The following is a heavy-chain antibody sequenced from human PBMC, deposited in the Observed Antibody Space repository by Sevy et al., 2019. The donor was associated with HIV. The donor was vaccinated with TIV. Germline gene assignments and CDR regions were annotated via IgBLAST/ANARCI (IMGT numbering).Heavy chain of an antibody. CDR3: AKAAGTVHSTPTPELN. J-gene: IGHJ4*02. CDR1: GFTFGSYA. D-gene: IGHD6-13*01. CDR2: ISGSGGDT. Sequence: GGSLRLSCAASGFTFGSYAMSWVRQSPGKGLEWVSSISGSGGDTYYADSVKGRFSVSRDNSKNTLYMQMNSLRAEDTAIYYCAKAAGTVHSTPTPELNWGQGTLVTVSS. V-gene: IGHV3-23*01.